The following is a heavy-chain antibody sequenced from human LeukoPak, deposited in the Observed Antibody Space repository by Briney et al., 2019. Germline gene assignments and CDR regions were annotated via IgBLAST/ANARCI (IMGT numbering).Heavy chain of an antibody. D-gene: IGHD6-19*01. V-gene: IGHV3-30*04. CDR2: IAFDGSNK. J-gene: IGHJ4*02. Sequence: GGSLRLSCAASGFTFSSYAMHWVRQAPGKGLECVAVIAFDGSNKYYADPVKGRFTISRDNSKNTLYLQMNSLRAEDTAVYYCAKDKQWLVRLFDYWGQGTLVTVSS. CDR1: GFTFSSYA. CDR3: AKDKQWLVRLFDY.